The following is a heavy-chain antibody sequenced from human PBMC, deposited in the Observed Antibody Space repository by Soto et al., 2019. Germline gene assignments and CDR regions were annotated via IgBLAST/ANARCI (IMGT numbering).Heavy chain of an antibody. CDR3: ASSIAVAGPPYWFDP. D-gene: IGHD6-19*01. CDR1: GGTVSSYA. J-gene: IGHJ5*02. Sequence: GASVKVSCKASGGTVSSYAISWVRQAPGQGLEWMGGIIPIFGTANYAQKFQGRVTITADESTSTAYMELSSLRSEDTAVYYCASSIAVAGPPYWFDPWGQGTLVTVS. CDR2: IIPIFGTA. V-gene: IGHV1-69*13.